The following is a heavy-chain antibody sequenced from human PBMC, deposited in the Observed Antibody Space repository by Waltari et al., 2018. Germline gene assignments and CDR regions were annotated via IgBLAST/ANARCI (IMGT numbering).Heavy chain of an antibody. V-gene: IGHV4-31*03. D-gene: IGHD2-2*01. Sequence: QVQLQESGPGLVKPSQTLSLTCTVSGGSISSGGYYWSWIRQHPGKGLEWIGYIHYSGSTYDNPSLKSRVTISVDTSKNQFSLKLSSVTAADTAVYYCARGVLPAAMSFDYWGQGTLVTVST. CDR2: IHYSGST. J-gene: IGHJ4*02. CDR3: ARGVLPAAMSFDY. CDR1: GGSISSGGYY.